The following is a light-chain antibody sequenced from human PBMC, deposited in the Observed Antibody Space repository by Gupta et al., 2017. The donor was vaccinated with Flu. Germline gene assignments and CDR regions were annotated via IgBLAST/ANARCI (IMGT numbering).Light chain of an antibody. CDR3: SSYTTSSHVL. J-gene: IGLJ2*01. CDR1: SSDVGALNY. CDR2: EVS. V-gene: IGLV2-14*01. Sequence: QSALTQPASVSGSPGQSITISCTGTSSDVGALNYVSWYQQHPGKAPKLMIYEVSNRHSGVSNHFSGSKSGNTASLTISGLQAEDESDYYCSSYTTSSHVLFGGGTKLTVL.